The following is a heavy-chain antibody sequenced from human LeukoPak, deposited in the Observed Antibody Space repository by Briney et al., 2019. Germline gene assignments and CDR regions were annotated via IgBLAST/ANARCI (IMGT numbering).Heavy chain of an antibody. D-gene: IGHD2-2*01. J-gene: IGHJ3*02. Sequence: GGSLRLSCAASGFTVSSNYMSWVRQAPGKGLEWVSVIYSGGSTYYADSVKGRFTISRDNSKNTLYLQMNSLRAEDTAVYYCAREHCSSTSCYRLGAFDIWGQGTMVTVSS. CDR3: AREHCSSTSCYRLGAFDI. CDR2: IYSGGST. V-gene: IGHV3-53*01. CDR1: GFTVSSNY.